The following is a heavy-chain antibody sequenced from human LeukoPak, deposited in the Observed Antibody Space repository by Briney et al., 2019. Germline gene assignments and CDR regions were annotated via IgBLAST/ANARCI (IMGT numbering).Heavy chain of an antibody. CDR1: GFTFSNHA. CDR3: AKNVVVKRYIDF. V-gene: IGHV3-23*01. Sequence: GGSLRLSCAASGFTFSNHAMSWVRQAPGKGLQWVAVISGGGRTTEYADSVKGRFTISRDNSKNTLSLQMNSLTVEDTAIYFCAKNVVVKRYIDFWGQGTLVTVSS. D-gene: IGHD2-15*01. J-gene: IGHJ4*02. CDR2: ISGGGRTT.